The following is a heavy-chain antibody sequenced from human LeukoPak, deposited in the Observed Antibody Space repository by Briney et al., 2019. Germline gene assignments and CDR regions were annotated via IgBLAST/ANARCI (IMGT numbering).Heavy chain of an antibody. CDR2: IYSGGST. J-gene: IGHJ4*02. V-gene: IGHV3-66*02. CDR3: ARDSPPYYDFWSGYYDY. D-gene: IGHD3-3*01. Sequence: GGSLRLSCAAPGFTVSSNYMSWVRQAPGKGLEWVSVIYSGGSTYYADSVRGRFTISRDYSKNTLYLQMNSLRAEDTAVYYCARDSPPYYDFWSGYYDYWGQGTLATVSS. CDR1: GFTVSSNY.